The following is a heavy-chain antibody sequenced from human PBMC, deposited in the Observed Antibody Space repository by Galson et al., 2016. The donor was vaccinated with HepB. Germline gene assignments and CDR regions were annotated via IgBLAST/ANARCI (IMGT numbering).Heavy chain of an antibody. CDR1: GFSLSTSAVA. Sequence: PALVKPTQTLTLTCSFSGFSLSTSAVAVGWIRQPPGKALEWLALIYWDYDKRYSPSLKNKVSITKDTSKTQVILTVTDMDPLDTATYYCAHSRLTYWTGGSCKRLTTYFDFWGQAILVTVSS. J-gene: IGHJ4*02. D-gene: IGHD2-15*01. V-gene: IGHV2-5*02. CDR2: IYWDYDK. CDR3: AHSRLTYWTGGSCKRLTTYFDF.